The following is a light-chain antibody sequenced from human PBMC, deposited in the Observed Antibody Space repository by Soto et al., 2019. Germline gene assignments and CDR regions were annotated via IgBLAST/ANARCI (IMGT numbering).Light chain of an antibody. Sequence: EIQMTQSPSSLSASVGDRVTITCRASQGISNYLAWYQQKPGKVPKLLIYGASTLQSGVPSRLSGSGSGTDFTLIINSLQPEDVATYYCQKYDGAPWTFGQGTKVEI. CDR1: QGISNY. CDR3: QKYDGAPWT. V-gene: IGKV1-27*01. CDR2: GAS. J-gene: IGKJ1*01.